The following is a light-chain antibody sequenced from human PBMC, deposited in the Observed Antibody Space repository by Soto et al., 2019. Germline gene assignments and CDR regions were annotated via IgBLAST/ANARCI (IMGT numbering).Light chain of an antibody. CDR1: QSISSY. Sequence: DIQMTQYPSSLSASVGDRVTITCVASQSISSYLNWYQQKPGKAPKLLIYAASSLQSGVPSRFSGSGSGTDFTLTISSLQPEDFATYYCQQSYSTFPTFGQGTRLE. CDR3: QQSYSTFPT. J-gene: IGKJ5*01. V-gene: IGKV1-39*01. CDR2: AAS.